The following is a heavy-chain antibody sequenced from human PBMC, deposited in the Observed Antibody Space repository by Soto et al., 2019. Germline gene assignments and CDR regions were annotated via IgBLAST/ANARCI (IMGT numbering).Heavy chain of an antibody. V-gene: IGHV1-18*04. CDR2: ISAYNGNT. CDR3: ARDQGILTGYDYFDY. CDR1: GYTFTSYG. J-gene: IGHJ4*02. Sequence: ASVKVSCKASGYTFTSYGISWVRQAPGQGLEWMGWISAYNGNTNYAQKLQGRVTTTTDTSTSTAYMELRSLRSDDTAMYYCARDQGILTGYDYFDYWGQGTLVTVSS. D-gene: IGHD3-9*01.